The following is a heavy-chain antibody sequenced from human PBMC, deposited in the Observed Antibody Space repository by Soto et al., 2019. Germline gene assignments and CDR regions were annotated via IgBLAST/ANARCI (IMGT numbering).Heavy chain of an antibody. D-gene: IGHD1-26*01. V-gene: IGHV1-18*04. CDR3: ARGINSGSYLNYYYGMDV. Sequence: ASGKVSCQASCYTFSNHGISWGRQAPGQRPEWMGWIGVYKGKTNCAQKLQGRVTMTTDTSTSTAYMELRSLRSDDTAVYYCARGINSGSYLNYYYGMDVWGQGTTVTVSS. CDR2: IGVYKGKT. CDR1: CYTFSNHG. J-gene: IGHJ6*02.